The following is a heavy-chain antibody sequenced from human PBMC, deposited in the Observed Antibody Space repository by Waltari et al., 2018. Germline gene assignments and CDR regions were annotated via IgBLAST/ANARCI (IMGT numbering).Heavy chain of an antibody. J-gene: IGHJ5*02. CDR2: IDPEDGET. V-gene: IGHV1-69-2*01. CDR3: ARRSGHCDGTTCSAGWFDP. D-gene: IGHD2-2*01. Sequence: EIRLLQSGAEVKKPGATVKISCKASGTSLSDNSIHWVQQVPGKGLEWIGRIDPEDGETIYAEKFEDRVTLTADLATETAYLELSRLSSDDTATYYCARRSGHCDGTTCSAGWFDPWGQGTLVKVSS. CDR1: GTSLSDNS.